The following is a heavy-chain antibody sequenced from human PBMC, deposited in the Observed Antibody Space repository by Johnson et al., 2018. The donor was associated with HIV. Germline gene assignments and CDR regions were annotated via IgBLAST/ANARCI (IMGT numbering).Heavy chain of an antibody. V-gene: IGHV3-66*01. CDR1: GFSFDDYG. Sequence: EVQLVESGGGVVRPGGSLRLSCAASGFSFDDYGLSWVRQAPGKGLEWVSVIYSGGSTYYADSVKGRFTISRDNSKNSLYLQMNSLRAEDQAVYFCARGRGGDPIAFDIWGQGTMVTVSS. CDR2: IYSGGST. J-gene: IGHJ3*02. CDR3: ARGRGGDPIAFDI. D-gene: IGHD3-16*01.